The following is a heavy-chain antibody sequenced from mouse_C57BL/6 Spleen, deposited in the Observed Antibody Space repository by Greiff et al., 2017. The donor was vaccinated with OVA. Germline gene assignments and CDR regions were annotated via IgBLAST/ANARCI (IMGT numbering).Heavy chain of an antibody. J-gene: IGHJ1*03. V-gene: IGHV1-69*01. CDR3: ARRGVYYDYHWYFDV. CDR2: IDPSDSYT. D-gene: IGHD2-4*01. Sequence: QVQLQQPGAELVMPGASVKLSCKASGYTFTSYWMHWVKQRPGQGIEWIGEIDPSDSYTNYNQKFKGKSTLTVDKSSSTAYMQLSSLTSEDSAVYYCARRGVYYDYHWYFDVWGTGTTVTVSS. CDR1: GYTFTSYW.